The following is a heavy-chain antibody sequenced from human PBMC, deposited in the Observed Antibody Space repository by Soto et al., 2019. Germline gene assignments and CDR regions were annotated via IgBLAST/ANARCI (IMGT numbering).Heavy chain of an antibody. CDR3: AKGNSWSPALVLDI. CDR1: GFTFSRYA. CDR2: ISGSGGST. J-gene: IGHJ3*02. V-gene: IGHV3-23*01. Sequence: EVQLLESGGGLVQPGGSLRLSCAASGFTFSRYAMNWVRQAPGKGLEWVSAISGSGGSTYYADSVKGRFTISRDSSKNTVYLQMNSLRAGDTAVYYCAKGNSWSPALVLDIWGQGTMVTVSS. D-gene: IGHD1-7*01.